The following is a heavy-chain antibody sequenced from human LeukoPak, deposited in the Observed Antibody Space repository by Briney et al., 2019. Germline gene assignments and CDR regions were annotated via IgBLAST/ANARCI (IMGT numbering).Heavy chain of an antibody. Sequence: GGSLRLSCAASGFTFSSYSMNWVRQAPGKGLEWVSAISGSGGSTYYADSVKGRFTISRDNSKNTLYLQMNSLRAEDTAVYYCAKGAAGFDSFDPWGQGTLVTVSS. D-gene: IGHD6-13*01. V-gene: IGHV3-23*01. J-gene: IGHJ5*02. CDR2: ISGSGGST. CDR1: GFTFSSYS. CDR3: AKGAAGFDSFDP.